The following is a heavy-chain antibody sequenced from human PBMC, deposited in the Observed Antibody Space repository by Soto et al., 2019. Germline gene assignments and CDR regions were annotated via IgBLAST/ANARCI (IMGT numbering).Heavy chain of an antibody. CDR2: ISAYNGNT. D-gene: IGHD3-10*01. CDR1: VSPLPTYA. Sequence: SVKVSSKASVSPLPTYAIHWWRQAPGQRLEWMGWISAYNGNTNNAQKPQGRVTMTTDTSTSTAYMELRSLRSDDTAVYYCARVGPQILWLIYWGQGTLVPVSS. V-gene: IGHV1-18*01. CDR3: ARVGPQILWLIY. J-gene: IGHJ4*02.